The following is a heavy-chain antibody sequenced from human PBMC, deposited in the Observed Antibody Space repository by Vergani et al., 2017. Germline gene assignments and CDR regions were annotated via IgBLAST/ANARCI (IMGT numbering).Heavy chain of an antibody. J-gene: IGHJ5*02. CDR3: ASDTHSGQRADR. CDR1: FDSIRNLY. D-gene: IGHD5-18*01. V-gene: IGHV4-59*11. Sequence: QVQLQESGPGLVKSSETLSLTCSVSFDSIRNLYCNWIRQPPGKGLDGIGSIHYSENTNYNPSLKTRVTISVDTSKTQFSLTLTSVTAADTAVYYCASDTHSGQRADRWGQGILVTVTS. CDR2: IHYSENT.